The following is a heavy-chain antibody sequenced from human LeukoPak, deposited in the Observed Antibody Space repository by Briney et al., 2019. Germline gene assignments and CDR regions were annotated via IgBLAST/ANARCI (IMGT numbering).Heavy chain of an antibody. CDR1: GGSVSSYY. Sequence: SETLSLTCTVSGGSVSSYYWSWIRQPPGKGLEWIGYIYYSGRTNYNPSLKSRVIISVDTSKNQFSLKLSSVTAADTAVYYCAREVPYFDYWGQGTLVTVSS. CDR3: AREVPYFDY. J-gene: IGHJ4*02. CDR2: IYYSGRT. V-gene: IGHV4-59*02.